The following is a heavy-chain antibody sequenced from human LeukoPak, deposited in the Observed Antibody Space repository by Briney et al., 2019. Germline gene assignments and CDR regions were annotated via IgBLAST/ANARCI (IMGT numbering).Heavy chain of an antibody. CDR3: AKDHRAYYDFWSGYYYFAFDI. Sequence: PGGSLRLSCAASGFTFSSYAMSWVRQAPGKGLEWVSAISGSGGSTYYADSVKGRFTISRDNSKNTLYLQMNSLRAEDTAVYYCAKDHRAYYDFWSGYYYFAFDIWGQGTMVTVSS. V-gene: IGHV3-23*01. CDR1: GFTFSSYA. D-gene: IGHD3-3*01. CDR2: ISGSGGST. J-gene: IGHJ3*02.